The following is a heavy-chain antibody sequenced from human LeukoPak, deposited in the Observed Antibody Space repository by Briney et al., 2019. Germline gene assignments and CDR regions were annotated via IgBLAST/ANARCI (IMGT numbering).Heavy chain of an antibody. Sequence: ASVKVSCKASGYTFTGYYMHRVRQAPGQGLEWMGWINPNSGSTNYAQKFQGRVALTRDTSISTIYMEVSRLRSDDTAVYYCARDGNFDYWGQGTLVTVSS. J-gene: IGHJ4*02. CDR3: ARDGNFDY. V-gene: IGHV1-2*02. CDR2: INPNSGST. CDR1: GYTFTGYY.